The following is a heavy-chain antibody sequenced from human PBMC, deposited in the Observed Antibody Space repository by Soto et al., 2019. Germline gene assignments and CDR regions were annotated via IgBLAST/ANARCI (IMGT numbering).Heavy chain of an antibody. CDR1: GGTLSTYV. J-gene: IGHJ4*02. Sequence: ASVKVSCKASGGTLSTYVITWVRQAPGQGLEWMGRIIPILGIANYAQKFQGRVTITADKSTSTAYMELSSLRSEDTAVYYCARSRDMTTVVTPGYWGQGTLVTVSS. CDR2: IIPILGIA. D-gene: IGHD4-17*01. CDR3: ARSRDMTTVVTPGY. V-gene: IGHV1-69*04.